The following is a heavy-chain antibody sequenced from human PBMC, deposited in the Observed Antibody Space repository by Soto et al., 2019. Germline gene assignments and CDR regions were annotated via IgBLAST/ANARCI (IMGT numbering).Heavy chain of an antibody. CDR1: GFTFSSYA. CDR3: AREERAYAFDI. J-gene: IGHJ3*02. Sequence: QVQLVESGGGVVQPGRSLRLSCAASGFTFSSYAMHWVRQAPGKGLEWVAVISYDGSNKYYADSVKGRFTISRDNSKNTLYLQMNNLRAEDTAVYYCAREERAYAFDIWGQGTMVTVSS. CDR2: ISYDGSNK. V-gene: IGHV3-30-3*01.